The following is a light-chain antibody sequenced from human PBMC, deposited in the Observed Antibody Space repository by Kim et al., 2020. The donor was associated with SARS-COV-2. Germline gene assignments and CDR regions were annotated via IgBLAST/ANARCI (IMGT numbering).Light chain of an antibody. CDR2: GAS. CDR1: QSVSSNS. J-gene: IGKJ5*01. Sequence: PGERATLSCRASQSVSSNSLAWYQQKGGQAPRLLIYGASNSATGIPDRFSGRGSATDFTLTISRLEPEDFALYYCQYYGSSLITFGQGTRLEIK. CDR3: QYYGSSLIT. V-gene: IGKV3-20*01.